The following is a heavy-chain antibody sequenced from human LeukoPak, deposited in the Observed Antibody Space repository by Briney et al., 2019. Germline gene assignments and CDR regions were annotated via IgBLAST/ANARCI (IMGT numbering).Heavy chain of an antibody. D-gene: IGHD3-10*01. V-gene: IGHV3-23*01. CDR2: ISGSGGST. CDR3: AKFFTISFLQWWFDP. CDR1: GFTFNNYA. Sequence: GGSLRLSCAASGFTFNNYAMSWVRQAPGKGLEWVSAISGSGGSTYYADSVKGRFTISRDNSKNTLYLQMNSLRAEDTAVYYCAKFFTISFLQWWFDPWGQGTLVTVSS. J-gene: IGHJ5*02.